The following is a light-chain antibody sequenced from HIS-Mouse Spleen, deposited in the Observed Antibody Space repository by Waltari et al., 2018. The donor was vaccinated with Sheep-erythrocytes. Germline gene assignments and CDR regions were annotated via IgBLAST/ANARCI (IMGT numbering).Light chain of an antibody. CDR2: DVS. CDR3: CSYAGSYNHV. CDR1: SSDCGGYNY. Sequence: TQPRPVSWSPGLLVTITCTGTSSDCGGYNYVFWYQQHPGKAPKLMIYDVSKRPSGVPDRFSGSKSGNTAYLTISGLQAEDEADYYCCSYAGSYNHVFATGTKVTVL. V-gene: IGLV2-11*01. J-gene: IGLJ1*01.